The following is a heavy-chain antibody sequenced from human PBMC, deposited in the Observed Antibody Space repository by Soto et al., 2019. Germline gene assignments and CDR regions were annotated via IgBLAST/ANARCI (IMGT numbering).Heavy chain of an antibody. CDR2: IYSSGTT. CDR1: GGSISNNY. D-gene: IGHD2-2*01. CDR3: VREDGGYCSSRSGYSWFDT. J-gene: IGHJ5*02. V-gene: IGHV4-4*07. Sequence: QVQLQESGPGLVKPSETLSLTCTVSGGSISNNYWSWIRQPAGKGLEWIGRIYSSGTTKYNPSLESGVTMSVDTSKNQFSLRLNSVNAADTAVYFCVREDGGYCSSRSGYSWFDTWGQGTLVTVSS.